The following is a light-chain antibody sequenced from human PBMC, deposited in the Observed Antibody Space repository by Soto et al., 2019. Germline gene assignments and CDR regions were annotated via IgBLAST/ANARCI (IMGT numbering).Light chain of an antibody. J-gene: IGLJ1*01. CDR2: DVS. Sequence: QCALTQPASVSGSPGQSITISCTGTSGGVGGYNYVSWYQQHPGKAPKLMIYDVSNRPSGVSNRFSGSKSGNTASLTISGLQAEDEADYYCSSYTSSSTLLYVFGTGTKVTDL. CDR3: SSYTSSSTLLYV. CDR1: SGGVGGYNY. V-gene: IGLV2-14*01.